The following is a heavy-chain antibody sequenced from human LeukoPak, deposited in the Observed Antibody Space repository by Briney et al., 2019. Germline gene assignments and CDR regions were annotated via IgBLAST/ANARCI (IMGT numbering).Heavy chain of an antibody. CDR1: GFTYINYY. Sequence: GGSLRLSCAASGFTYINYYMDWVRQAPAKGLEWVSSISSSSSYIYYADSVKGRFTISRDNAKNSLYLQMNILRAEDTALYYCARSYSSGFDCWGQGTLVTVSS. CDR3: ARSYSSGFDC. V-gene: IGHV3-21*01. CDR2: ISSSSSYI. J-gene: IGHJ4*02. D-gene: IGHD6-19*01.